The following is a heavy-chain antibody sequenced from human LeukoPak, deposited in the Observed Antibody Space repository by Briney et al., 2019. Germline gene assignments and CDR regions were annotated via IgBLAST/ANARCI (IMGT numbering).Heavy chain of an antibody. CDR2: INPAGTST. CDR3: VRDFSGESGYGGY. D-gene: IGHD5-12*01. CDR1: GFTFSHYT. Sequence: PGGFLRLSCAASGFTFSHYTMNWVRQTPGKGLEWISSINPAGTSTYYADSVKGRFTISRDAAKNLLYLQMNSLRVEDTALYYCVRDFSGESGYGGYWGPGTLVTVSS. J-gene: IGHJ4*02. V-gene: IGHV3-21*01.